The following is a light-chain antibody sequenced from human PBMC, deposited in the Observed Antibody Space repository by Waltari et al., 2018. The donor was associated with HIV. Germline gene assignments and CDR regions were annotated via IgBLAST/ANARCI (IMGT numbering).Light chain of an antibody. CDR2: RSN. CDR3: AAWDDSLSGHVV. V-gene: IGLV1-47*01. CDR1: SSHIGTNY. J-gene: IGLJ2*01. Sequence: QSVLTQPPSASGTPGQRVTISCSGSSSHIGTNYVYWYQQLPGTAPKLLIYRSNQRPSGVPCRFSGSKSGTSASLAISGLRSEDEADYYCAAWDDSLSGHVVFGGGTKLTVL.